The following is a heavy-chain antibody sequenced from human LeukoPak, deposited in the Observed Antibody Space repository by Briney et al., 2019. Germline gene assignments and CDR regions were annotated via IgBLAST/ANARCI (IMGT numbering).Heavy chain of an antibody. CDR3: AKGGGGRLIYYYYMDV. V-gene: IGHV3-9*03. CDR2: ISWGSDSI. D-gene: IGHD3-16*01. Sequence: PGGSLRLSCAASGFIFDDYAMHWVRQAPGKGLEWGSGISWGSDSIDYADSVKGRFTISRDNDKNSLYLQMNSLRAEDMALYYCAKGGGGRLIYYYYMDVWGKGTTVTVSS. CDR1: GFIFDDYA. J-gene: IGHJ6*03.